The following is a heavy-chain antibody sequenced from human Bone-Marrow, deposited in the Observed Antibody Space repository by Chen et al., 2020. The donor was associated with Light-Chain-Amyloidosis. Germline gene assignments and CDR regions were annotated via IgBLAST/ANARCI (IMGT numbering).Heavy chain of an antibody. Sequence: EVQLEQSGPEVKKPGESLKISCKGSGYNFPNYWLGWLRPVPGKGLEWRGVIYPDDSDARYSPSFEGQVTISADKSITTAYLQWRSLKASDTAMYYCARRRDGYNFDYWGQGTLVTVSS. CDR1: GYNFPNYW. CDR2: IYPDDSDA. V-gene: IGHV5-51*01. J-gene: IGHJ4*02. CDR3: ARRRDGYNFDY. D-gene: IGHD5-12*01.